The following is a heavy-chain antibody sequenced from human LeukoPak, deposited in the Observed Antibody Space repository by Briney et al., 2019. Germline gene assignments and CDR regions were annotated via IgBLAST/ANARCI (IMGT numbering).Heavy chain of an antibody. CDR1: GYTFTSYD. V-gene: IGHV1-8*03. CDR2: MNPNSGNT. D-gene: IGHD3-22*01. J-gene: IGHJ5*02. Sequence: ASVKVSCKASGYTFTSYDINWVRQATGQGLEWMGWMNPNSGNTGYAQKFQGRVTITRNTSISTAYMELSSLRSEDTAVYYCAREIVVAGGLWFDPWGQRTLVTVSS. CDR3: AREIVVAGGLWFDP.